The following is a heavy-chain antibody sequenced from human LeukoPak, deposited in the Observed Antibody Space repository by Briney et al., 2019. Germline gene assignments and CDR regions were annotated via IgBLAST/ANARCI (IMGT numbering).Heavy chain of an antibody. V-gene: IGHV1-58*01. Sequence: GTSVKVSCKASGFTFTSSVVQWERQARGQRLEWIGWIVVGSDNTNYAQKFQERVTITRDMSTSTAYMELSSQRFEDTAVYYCAADRAGSYLRFVYWGQGTPVTVSS. CDR3: AADRAGSYLRFVY. D-gene: IGHD3-10*01. CDR2: IVVGSDNT. J-gene: IGHJ4*02. CDR1: GFTFTSSV.